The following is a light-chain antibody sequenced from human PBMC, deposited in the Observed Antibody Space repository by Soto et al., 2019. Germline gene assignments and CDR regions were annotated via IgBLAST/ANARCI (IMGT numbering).Light chain of an antibody. CDR1: QSVTSN. Sequence: EIVMTQSPATLSVSPGERATVPCRASQSVTSNLAWYQQRPGQAPRLLIYGASTRATGVPARFSGSGSGTEFTLTISSLQSEDFAVYYRQQYNNWPPLTFGGGTNVDIK. J-gene: IGKJ4*01. CDR3: QQYNNWPPLT. V-gene: IGKV3-15*01. CDR2: GAS.